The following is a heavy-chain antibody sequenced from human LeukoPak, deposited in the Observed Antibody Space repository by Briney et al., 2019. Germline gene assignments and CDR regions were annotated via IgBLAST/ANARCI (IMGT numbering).Heavy chain of an antibody. CDR1: RFTFSSYT. V-gene: IGHV3-21*01. CDR3: ARASGWYERGPDYYYYYMDV. CDR2: ISSSSSYI. Sequence: GGSLRLSCAASRFTFSSYTMNWVRQAPGKGLQSVSSISSSSSYIYYADSVKGRFTISRDNSKNSLYLQMNSLRAEDTAVYYCARASGWYERGPDYYYYYMDVWGKGTTVTVSS. J-gene: IGHJ6*03. D-gene: IGHD6-19*01.